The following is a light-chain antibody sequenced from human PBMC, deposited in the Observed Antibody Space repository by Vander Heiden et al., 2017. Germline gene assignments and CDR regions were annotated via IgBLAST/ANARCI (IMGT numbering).Light chain of an antibody. V-gene: IGLV3-10*01. CDR2: EDN. Sequence: SYELTQPPSVSVSPGQTGRITCSGDALPTKYAYWNQQKSGQAPVVVIYEDNKRPSGIPERFSGSSSGTMATLTISGAQVEDEADYYCYSTDSSGKRGVFGGGTKLTVL. CDR3: YSTDSSGKRGV. J-gene: IGLJ2*01. CDR1: ALPTKY.